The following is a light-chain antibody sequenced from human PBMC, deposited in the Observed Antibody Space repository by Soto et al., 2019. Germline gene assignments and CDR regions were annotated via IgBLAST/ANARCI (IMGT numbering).Light chain of an antibody. V-gene: IGLV2-14*01. CDR3: SSYTSSSTRV. Sequence: QSVLTQPASLSGSPGQSITISCTGTSSDVGGYNYVSWYQQHPGKAPKLMICDVSNRPSGVSNRFSGSKSGNTASQTISGLQAEDEADYYCSSYTSSSTRVFGTGTKVTVL. J-gene: IGLJ1*01. CDR1: SSDVGGYNY. CDR2: DVS.